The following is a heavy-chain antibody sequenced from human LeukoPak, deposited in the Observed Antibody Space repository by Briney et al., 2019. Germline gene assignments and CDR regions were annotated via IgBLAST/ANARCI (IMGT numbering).Heavy chain of an antibody. CDR1: GGSFSGYY. CDR2: INHSGST. V-gene: IGHV4-34*01. CDR3: ARGRGVPYYYDSSGYYPADY. Sequence: MSSETLSLTCAVYGGSFSGYYWSWIRQPPGKGLEWIGEINHSGSTYYNPSLKSRVTISVDTSKNQFSLKLSSVTAADTAVYYCARGRGVPYYYDSSGYYPADYWGQGTLVTVSS. J-gene: IGHJ4*02. D-gene: IGHD3-22*01.